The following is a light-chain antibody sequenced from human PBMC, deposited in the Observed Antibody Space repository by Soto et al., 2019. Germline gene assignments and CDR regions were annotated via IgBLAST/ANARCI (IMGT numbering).Light chain of an antibody. CDR1: SSNIGSNY. CDR3: AAWDDSLVV. CDR2: RNN. J-gene: IGLJ2*01. V-gene: IGLV1-47*01. Sequence: QSVLTQPPSASGTPGQRVTISCSGSSSNIGSNYVYWYQRLPGTAPKLLIYRNNQRPSGVPDRFSGSKSGTSASLAISGLRSEDEADYYCAAWDDSLVVFGGGTKLTVL.